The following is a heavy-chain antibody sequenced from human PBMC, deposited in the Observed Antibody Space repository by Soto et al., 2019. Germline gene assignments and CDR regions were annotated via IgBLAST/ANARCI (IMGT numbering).Heavy chain of an antibody. Sequence: QITLKESGPTLVKPTQTLTLTCTFSGFSLSTSGVGVGWIRQPPGKALEWLALIYWNDDKRYSPSLRSRLTSPKDTSKSQAVLTMTNMDPVDTATYYCAHGYYGGNGHYWGQGALFTVSS. CDR1: GFSLSTSGVG. CDR2: IYWNDDK. D-gene: IGHD4-17*01. V-gene: IGHV2-5*01. J-gene: IGHJ4*02. CDR3: AHGYYGGNGHY.